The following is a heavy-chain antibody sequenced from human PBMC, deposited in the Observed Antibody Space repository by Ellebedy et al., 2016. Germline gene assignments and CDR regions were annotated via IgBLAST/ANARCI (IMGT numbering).Heavy chain of an antibody. V-gene: IGHV5-51*01. CDR2: IYPGDSDT. J-gene: IGHJ2*01. Sequence: GESLKISCKGSGYSFTSYWIGWVRQMPGKGLEWMGIIYPGDSDTRYSPSFQGQVTISADKSISTAYLQWSSLKASDTAMYYCARHRNEDWNSGYFDLWGRGTLVTVSS. CDR3: ARHRNEDWNSGYFDL. CDR1: GYSFTSYW. D-gene: IGHD1-7*01.